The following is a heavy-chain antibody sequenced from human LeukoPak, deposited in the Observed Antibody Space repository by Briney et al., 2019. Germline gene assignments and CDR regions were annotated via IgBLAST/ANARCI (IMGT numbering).Heavy chain of an antibody. J-gene: IGHJ5*02. V-gene: IGHV6-1*01. D-gene: IGHD3-9*01. CDR3: ARGPKTGWFDH. CDR2: TYYRSKWYT. CDR1: GDSISSTSTA. Sequence: SQTLSLTCAISGDSISSTSTAWRWLRQSPSRGLEWLGRTYYRSKWYTDYAESVKSRLDINPDTSKNEFSLQMTSVTSPDTAIYFCARGPKTGWFDHWGQGTLVTVSS.